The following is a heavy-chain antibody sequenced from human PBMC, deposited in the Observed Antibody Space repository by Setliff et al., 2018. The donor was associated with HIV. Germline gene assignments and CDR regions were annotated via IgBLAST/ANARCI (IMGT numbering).Heavy chain of an antibody. CDR1: GFTFNDYY. J-gene: IGHJ4*02. CDR2: VSSSADTT. CDR3: ARDPYWLEGYFDF. D-gene: IGHD3-3*01. V-gene: IGHV3-11*04. Sequence: CAASGFTFNDYYMSWIRQAPGRGLEWVSYVSSSADTTFYADSVKGRFTISRDSAKNSLYLQLNSLRVEDTAVYYCARDPYWLEGYFDFWGQGTLVTVSS.